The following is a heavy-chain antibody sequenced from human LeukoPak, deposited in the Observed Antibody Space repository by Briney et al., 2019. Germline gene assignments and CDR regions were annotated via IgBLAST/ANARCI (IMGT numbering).Heavy chain of an antibody. CDR3: AKARWVSRPDAVL. CDR2: LRGDGDT. D-gene: IGHD1-26*01. Sequence: GGSLRLSCAASGFTFSSYAMSWVRQAPARGLECVSSLRGDGDTFYADSVKGRFTLSRDKSRNTVYLQMNNLRVVDTAVYFCAKARWVSRPDAVLWGQGTLVTVSS. J-gene: IGHJ4*02. V-gene: IGHV3-23*01. CDR1: GFTFSSYA.